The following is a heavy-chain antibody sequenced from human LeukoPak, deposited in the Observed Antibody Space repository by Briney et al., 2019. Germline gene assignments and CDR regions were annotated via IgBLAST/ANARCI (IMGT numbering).Heavy chain of an antibody. CDR1: GFTFSSYS. CDR2: VSSSNSYI. CDR3: ARSTGAAAGTDAFDI. J-gene: IGHJ3*02. Sequence: GGSLRLSCAASGFTFSSYSMNWVRQAPGKGLEWVSSVSSSNSYIYYADSVKGRFTISRDNAKNSLYLQMNSLGAEDTAVYYCARSTGAAAGTDAFDIWGQGTMVTVSS. D-gene: IGHD6-13*01. V-gene: IGHV3-21*01.